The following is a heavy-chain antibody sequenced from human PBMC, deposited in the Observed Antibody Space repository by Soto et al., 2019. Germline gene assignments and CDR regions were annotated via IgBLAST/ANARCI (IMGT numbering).Heavy chain of an antibody. CDR2: IRSDGDRI. V-gene: IGHV3-64D*06. CDR1: GLTFSDYA. J-gene: IGHJ4*01. CDR3: VKDHPALEY. Sequence: PXXTLSLSCSASGLTFSDYAMHWVRQVPGKGLEYVSVIRSDGDRIYYADSVKGRFTISRDNSKNTLFLKMNSLRPEDTAMYYCVKDHPALEYWGHGTLVTVS.